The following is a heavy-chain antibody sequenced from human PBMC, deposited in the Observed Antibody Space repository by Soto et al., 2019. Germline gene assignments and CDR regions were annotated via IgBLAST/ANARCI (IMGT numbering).Heavy chain of an antibody. CDR3: ARGKMITFGGVIVGDYYYGMDV. CDR1: GDSVTSGRYY. J-gene: IGHJ6*02. Sequence: SETLSLTCTVSGDSVTSGRYYWGWVRQAPGKGLEWIGSVPHAGNTYYNPSLKSRVTLLIDTSKNQFSLRLSSVTAADTAVYYCARGKMITFGGVIVGDYYYGMDVWGQGTTVTV. CDR2: VPHAGNT. D-gene: IGHD3-16*02. V-gene: IGHV4-39*07.